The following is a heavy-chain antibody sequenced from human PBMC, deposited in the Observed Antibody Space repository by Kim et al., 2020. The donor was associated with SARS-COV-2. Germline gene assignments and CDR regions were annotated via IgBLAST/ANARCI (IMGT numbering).Heavy chain of an antibody. CDR3: AREDSSGWSRVDL. CDR1: GFTFSSYE. V-gene: IGHV3-48*03. Sequence: GGSLRLSCAASGFTFSSYEMNWVRQAPGKGLEWVSYISTSGSNIYYADSVKDRFTISRDNAKNSLYLQMNSLRAEDTAVYYCAREDSSGWSRVDLRGQGTLVTLPT. D-gene: IGHD6-19*01. J-gene: IGHJ4*02. CDR2: ISTSGSNI.